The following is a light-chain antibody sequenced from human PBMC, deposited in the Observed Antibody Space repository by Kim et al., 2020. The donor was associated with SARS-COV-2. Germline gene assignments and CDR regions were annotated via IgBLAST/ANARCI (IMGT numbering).Light chain of an antibody. Sequence: QSVLTQPPSASGTPGQRVTISCSGSSSNIGINTVNWYQQLPGTAPKLLIYNNNQRPSGVPDRFSGSKSGTSASLAISGLQSEDEADYYCAAWDDSLNAYVFGGGTKLTVL. CDR2: NNN. CDR1: SSNIGINT. CDR3: AAWDDSLNAYV. J-gene: IGLJ3*02. V-gene: IGLV1-44*01.